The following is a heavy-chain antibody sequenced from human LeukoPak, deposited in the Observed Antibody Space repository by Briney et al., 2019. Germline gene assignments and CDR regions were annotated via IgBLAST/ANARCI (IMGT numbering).Heavy chain of an antibody. D-gene: IGHD3-16*02. CDR3: AKDRMITFGGVIHDAFDI. CDR2: ISSSSSYI. V-gene: IGHV3-21*04. CDR1: GFTFSSYS. Sequence: GGSLRLSCAASGFTFSSYSMNWVRQAPGKGLEWVSSISSSSSYIYYADSVKGRFTISRDNAKNSLYLQMDSLRAEDTAVYYCAKDRMITFGGVIHDAFDIWGQGTMVTVSS. J-gene: IGHJ3*02.